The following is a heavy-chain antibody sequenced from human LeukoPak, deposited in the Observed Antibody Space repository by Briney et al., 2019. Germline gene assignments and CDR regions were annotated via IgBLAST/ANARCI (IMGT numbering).Heavy chain of an antibody. V-gene: IGHV3-23*01. Sequence: PGGSLRLSCAASGFTFSSYAMSWVRQAPGKGLGWVSAISGSGGSTYYADSVKGRFTISRDNSKNTLYLQMNSLRAEDTAVYYCAKDRGSGPTEFDYWGQGTLVTVSS. CDR1: GFTFSSYA. CDR3: AKDRGSGPTEFDY. J-gene: IGHJ4*02. D-gene: IGHD6-19*01. CDR2: ISGSGGST.